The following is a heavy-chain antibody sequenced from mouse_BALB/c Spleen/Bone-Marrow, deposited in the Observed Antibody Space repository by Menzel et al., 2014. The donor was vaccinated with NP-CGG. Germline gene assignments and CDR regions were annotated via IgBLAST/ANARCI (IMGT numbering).Heavy chain of an antibody. D-gene: IGHD1-2*01. J-gene: IGHJ2*01. CDR3: ASTAGTQYDYFAY. V-gene: IGHV1-67*01. CDR1: GYTFTGYA. Sequence: QVQLQQSGPELVRPGVSVKISCKGFGYTFTGYAIHWVKQSHAKTLEWIGVISSYSGNTNYNQKLKGRATMTVDKSSSTAYMELARLTSEDSAIYYCASTAGTQYDYFAYWGQGTTLTVSS. CDR2: ISSYSGNT.